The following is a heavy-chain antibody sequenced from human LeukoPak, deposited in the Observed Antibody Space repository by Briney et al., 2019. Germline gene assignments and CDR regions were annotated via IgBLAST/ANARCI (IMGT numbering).Heavy chain of an antibody. V-gene: IGHV4-39*07. CDR1: GDSISGSTFY. D-gene: IGHD3-10*01. CDR2: INRSGST. Sequence: NPSETLSLTCTVSGDSISGSTFYWGWIRQFPGKGLEWIGEINRSGSTTYNPSLKSRVTISVDTSKNQFSLKLNSVTAADTAVYYCARFGTYWGQGILVTVSS. J-gene: IGHJ4*02. CDR3: ARFGTY.